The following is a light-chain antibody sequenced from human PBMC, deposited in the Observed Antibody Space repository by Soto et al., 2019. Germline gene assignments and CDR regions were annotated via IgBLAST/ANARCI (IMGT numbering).Light chain of an antibody. CDR1: KSVSSN. Sequence: EVVMTQSPATLSVPPGRRDTLSCRASKSVSSNLVWYQQKPGQAPRLLIYGSSTRVSGSPAMFSVFGSVTEFTLTISRLLSEEFAIYYCQQHKNWRRTLGQGTKV. CDR2: GSS. V-gene: IGKV3-15*01. J-gene: IGKJ1*01. CDR3: QQHKNWRRT.